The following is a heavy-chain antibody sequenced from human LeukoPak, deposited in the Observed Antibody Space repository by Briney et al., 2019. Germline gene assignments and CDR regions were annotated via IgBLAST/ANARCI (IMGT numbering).Heavy chain of an antibody. V-gene: IGHV4-39*07. CDR1: GGSISSSSYY. CDR2: IYYSGST. J-gene: IGHJ6*03. CDR3: ARDRPPHYGPMAYMDV. Sequence: SETLSLTCTVSGGSISSSSYYWGWIRQPPGKGLEWIGSIYYSGSTYYNPSLKSRVTISVDTSKNQFSLKLSSVTAADTAVYYCARDRPPHYGPMAYMDVWGKGTTVTVSS. D-gene: IGHD3-16*01.